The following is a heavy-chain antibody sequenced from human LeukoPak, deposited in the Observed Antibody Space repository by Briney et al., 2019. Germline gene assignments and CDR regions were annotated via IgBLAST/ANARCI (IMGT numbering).Heavy chain of an antibody. CDR2: INPSGGST. V-gene: IGHV1-46*01. Sequence: GASVKVSCKASGYTFTSYYMHWVRQAPGQGLEGMGIINPSGGSTSYAQKFQGRVTMTRDTSTSTVYMELSSLRSEDTAVYYCARASYDFWSGYSRSWYFDLWGRGTLVTVSS. D-gene: IGHD3-3*01. CDR3: ARASYDFWSGYSRSWYFDL. CDR1: GYTFTSYY. J-gene: IGHJ2*01.